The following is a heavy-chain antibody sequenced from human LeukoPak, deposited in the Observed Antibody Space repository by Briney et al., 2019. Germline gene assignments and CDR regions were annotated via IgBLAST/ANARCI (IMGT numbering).Heavy chain of an antibody. CDR3: ARQELHISGLRY. Sequence: SVKVSCKASGGTFSSYAISWVRQAPGQGLEWMGGIIPIFGTANYARKFQGRVTITADESTSTAYMELSSLRSEDTAVYYCARQELHISGLRYWGQGTLVTVSS. J-gene: IGHJ4*02. CDR2: IIPIFGTA. D-gene: IGHD1-14*01. V-gene: IGHV1-69*13. CDR1: GGTFSSYA.